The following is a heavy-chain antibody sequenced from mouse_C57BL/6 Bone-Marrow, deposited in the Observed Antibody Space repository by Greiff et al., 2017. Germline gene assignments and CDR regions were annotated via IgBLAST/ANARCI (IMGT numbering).Heavy chain of an antibody. Sequence: VQLKESGAELVRPGASVKLSCTASGFNIKDDYMHWVKQRPEQGLEWIGWIDPENGDTEYASKFQGKATIPADTSSNTAYLQLSSLTSEDTAVYYCTLGNFDYWGQGTTLTVSS. V-gene: IGHV14-4*01. CDR2: IDPENGDT. J-gene: IGHJ2*01. CDR1: GFNIKDDY. CDR3: TLGNFDY.